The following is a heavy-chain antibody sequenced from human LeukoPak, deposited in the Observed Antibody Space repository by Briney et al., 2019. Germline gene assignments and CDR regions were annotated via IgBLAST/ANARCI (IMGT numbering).Heavy chain of an antibody. CDR2: IYYSGST. D-gene: IGHD1-20*01. Sequence: SETLSLTCTVSGGSISTYYWSWIRQPPGKGLESIGYIYYSGSTNYNSSLKSRVTISIDTSKNQFSLRLSSVTAADTAVYYCARDNLADYFDYWGQGTLVTVSS. J-gene: IGHJ4*02. CDR1: GGSISTYY. CDR3: ARDNLADYFDY. V-gene: IGHV4-59*01.